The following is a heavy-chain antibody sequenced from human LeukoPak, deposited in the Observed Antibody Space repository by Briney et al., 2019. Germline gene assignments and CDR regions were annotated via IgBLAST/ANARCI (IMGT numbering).Heavy chain of an antibody. CDR2: IADGGTT. Sequence: GGSLRLSCAASGFTFSNAWMSWVRQAPGKGLEWLGRIADGGTTDLAAPVKGRFTISRDDSKNTLYLQMISLKTEDTAVYYCTTSPLGYCTSNSCYAYFDSWGQGTLVTVSS. CDR1: GFTFSNAW. V-gene: IGHV3-15*01. J-gene: IGHJ4*02. D-gene: IGHD2-2*01. CDR3: TTSPLGYCTSNSCYAYFDS.